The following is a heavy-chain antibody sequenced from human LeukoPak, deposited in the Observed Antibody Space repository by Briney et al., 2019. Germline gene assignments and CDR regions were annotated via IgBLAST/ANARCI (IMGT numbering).Heavy chain of an antibody. CDR3: AKDRIVLVTANFDY. J-gene: IGHJ4*02. CDR2: IQNDGSNK. Sequence: QTGGSLRLSCAASGFTFSLYGIHWVRQAPGKGLEWVAFIQNDGSNKYYADSVKGRFTISRDNSKNTLYLQMNSLRPDDTAMYYCAKDRIVLVTANFDYWGQGTLVTVSS. CDR1: GFTFSLYG. D-gene: IGHD2-21*02. V-gene: IGHV3-30*02.